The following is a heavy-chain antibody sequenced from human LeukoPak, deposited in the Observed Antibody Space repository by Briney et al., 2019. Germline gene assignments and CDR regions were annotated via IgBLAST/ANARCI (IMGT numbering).Heavy chain of an antibody. CDR1: GYRFTNYW. V-gene: IGHV5-51*01. CDR3: VRHGLGSSWFGFYN. J-gene: IGHJ4*02. Sequence: PGEALKISCKASGYRFTNYWIGWVRQMPGKGLEWMGIIYPGDSDPRYSPSFQGQVTISADTSISTAYLQWSSLKASDSAMYYCVRHGLGSSWFGFYNWGQGTLVTVSS. D-gene: IGHD6-13*01. CDR2: IYPGDSDP.